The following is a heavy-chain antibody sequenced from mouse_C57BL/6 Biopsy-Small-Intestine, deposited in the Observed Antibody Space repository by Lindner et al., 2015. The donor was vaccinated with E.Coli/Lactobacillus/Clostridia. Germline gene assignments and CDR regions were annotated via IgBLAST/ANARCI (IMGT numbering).Heavy chain of an antibody. J-gene: IGHJ2*02. V-gene: IGHV10-1*02. CDR1: GFSFNTYA. CDR2: IRTKSNNYVT. Sequence: VQLQESGGRLVQPKGSLKLSCAASGFSFNTYAMYWIRQAPGKGLEWVARIRTKSNNYVTYYADSVKDRFTISRDDSQSILYLQMNNLKTEDTAIYYCVRSNWDVWGQGTSLIVSS. D-gene: IGHD4-1*01. CDR3: VRSNWDV.